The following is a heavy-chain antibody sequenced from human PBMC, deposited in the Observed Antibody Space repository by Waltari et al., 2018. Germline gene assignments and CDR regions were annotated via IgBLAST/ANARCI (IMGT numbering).Heavy chain of an antibody. D-gene: IGHD3-16*01. CDR1: GFTCSSYW. V-gene: IGHV3-7*01. CDR2: QKQRGKEK. J-gene: IGHJ4*02. CDR3: ARSSGGFGHYRGGEFDY. Sequence: EVQLVESGGALVQPGGSLRLSCAASGFTCSSYWMSWVRQAPWKGLAWADNQKQRGKEKDDVDSGKGRLTFTRDLATNSLYLQINSLRAEDTAVYYCARSSGGFGHYRGGEFDYWGQGTLVTVSS.